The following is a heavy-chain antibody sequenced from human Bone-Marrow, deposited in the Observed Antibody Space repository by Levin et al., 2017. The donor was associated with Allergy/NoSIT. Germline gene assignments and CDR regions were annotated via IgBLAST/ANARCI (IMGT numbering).Heavy chain of an antibody. J-gene: IGHJ3*02. CDR2: ITWNSGSI. V-gene: IGHV3-9*01. CDR3: GKDGDWASDALDI. D-gene: IGHD2-21*02. Sequence: PGGSLRLSCAASGFTFDDYAMHWVRQTPGKGLEWVSFITWNSGSIDYADSVKGRFTISRDNAKNSLYLQMNSLRAEDTALYYCGKDGDWASDALDIWGQGTMVTVSS. CDR1: GFTFDDYA.